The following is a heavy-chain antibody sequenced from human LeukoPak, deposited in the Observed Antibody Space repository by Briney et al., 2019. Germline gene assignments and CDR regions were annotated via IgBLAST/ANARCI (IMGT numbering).Heavy chain of an antibody. CDR1: VGTFSSYA. CDR2: IIPIFGTA. D-gene: IGHD4-11*01. J-gene: IGHJ6*02. CDR3: ANTVTSYYYGMDV. Sequence: GATVKVSCKASVGTFSSYAISWVRQAPGQGLEWMGGIIPIFGTANYAQKFQGRVTITADESTSTAYMELSSLRSEDTAVYYCANTVTSYYYGMDVWGQGTTDTVSS. V-gene: IGHV1-69*13.